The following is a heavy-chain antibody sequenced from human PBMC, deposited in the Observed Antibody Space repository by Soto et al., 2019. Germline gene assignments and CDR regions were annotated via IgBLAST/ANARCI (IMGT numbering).Heavy chain of an antibody. CDR1: GGSISRTGYY. J-gene: IGHJ3*02. Sequence: QLQLQESGPGLVKPSETLSLTCIVSGGSISRTGYYWGWIRQPPGKGLEWIGTFYYSGSTYYNPSLKCRVATSLDTAKTQFSLKQTSVPPAETAVYYCASRPPRGYCSGGSCPDAFDIWGQGTMVTVSS. V-gene: IGHV4-39*01. CDR2: FYYSGST. CDR3: ASRPPRGYCSGGSCPDAFDI. D-gene: IGHD2-15*01.